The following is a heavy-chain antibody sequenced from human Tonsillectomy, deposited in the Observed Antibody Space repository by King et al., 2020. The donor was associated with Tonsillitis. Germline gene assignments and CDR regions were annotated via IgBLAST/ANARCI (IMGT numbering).Heavy chain of an antibody. CDR2: ISHDGSNL. J-gene: IGHJ4*02. V-gene: IGHV3-30-3*01. CDR1: GFTFTTYA. CDR3: ARAGFSSSWYAAYFDY. Sequence: VQLVESGGGVVQPGTSLRLSCAASGFTFTTYAMHWVRQAPGKGLEWLAVISHDGSNLYYEDSVKGRFTIYRDNSKNTLYLQLNSLRAEDTAIYYCARAGFSSSWYAAYFDYWGQGSLVTVSS. D-gene: IGHD6-13*01.